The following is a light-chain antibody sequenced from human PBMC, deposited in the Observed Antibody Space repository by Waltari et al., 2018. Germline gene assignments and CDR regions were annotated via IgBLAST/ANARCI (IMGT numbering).Light chain of an antibody. Sequence: QSALAQPPSVSGSPGQSVTISCTGTSSDVGSYNRVSWYPQPPGTAPKLMIYEVNNRASGVPDRFSGPKSGNTASLTISGLQAEDESDYYCQAWDSATVVFGGGTKLTVL. J-gene: IGLJ2*01. V-gene: IGLV2-18*01. CDR3: QAWDSATVV. CDR1: SSDVGSYNR. CDR2: EVN.